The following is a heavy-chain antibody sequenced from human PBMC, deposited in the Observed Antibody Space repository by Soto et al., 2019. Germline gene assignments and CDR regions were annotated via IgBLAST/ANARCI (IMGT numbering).Heavy chain of an antibody. Sequence: GGSLRLSCAASGFTFSSYAMHWVRQAPCKGLEWVAVISYDGSNKYYADSVKGRFTISRDNSKNTLYLQMNSLRAEDTAVYYCARDKIAARRSHYYYYYGMDVWGQGTTVTV. D-gene: IGHD6-6*01. CDR2: ISYDGSNK. V-gene: IGHV3-30-3*01. CDR3: ARDKIAARRSHYYYYYGMDV. J-gene: IGHJ6*02. CDR1: GFTFSSYA.